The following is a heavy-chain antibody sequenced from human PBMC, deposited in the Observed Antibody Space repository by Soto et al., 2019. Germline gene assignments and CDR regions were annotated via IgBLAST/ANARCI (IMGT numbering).Heavy chain of an antibody. D-gene: IGHD3-10*01. Sequence: ASGKVSCKASGYTFTSYDINWVRQATGQGLEWMGWMNPNSGNTGYAQKFQGRVTMTRNTSISTAYMELSSLRSEDTAVYYCARSSTYYYGSGSYFRFDPWGQGTLVTVSS. V-gene: IGHV1-8*01. CDR3: ARSSTYYYGSGSYFRFDP. CDR1: GYTFTSYD. J-gene: IGHJ5*02. CDR2: MNPNSGNT.